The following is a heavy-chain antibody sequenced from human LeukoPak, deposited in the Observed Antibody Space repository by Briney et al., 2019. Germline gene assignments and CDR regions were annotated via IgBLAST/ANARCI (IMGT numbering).Heavy chain of an antibody. CDR1: GYTFTSYA. Sequence: EASVKVSCKASGYTFTSYAMHWVRQAPGQRLEWMGWINAGNGNTKYSQKFQGRVTITRDTSASTAYMELSSLRSEDTAVYYCARGEEWIQLWSRFDYWGQGTLVTVSS. CDR2: INAGNGNT. V-gene: IGHV1-3*01. CDR3: ARGEEWIQLWSRFDY. D-gene: IGHD5-18*01. J-gene: IGHJ4*02.